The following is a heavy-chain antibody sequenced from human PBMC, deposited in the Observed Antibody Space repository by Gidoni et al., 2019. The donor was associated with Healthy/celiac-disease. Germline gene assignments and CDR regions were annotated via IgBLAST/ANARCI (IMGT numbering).Heavy chain of an antibody. CDR2: INPNSGGT. Sequence: QVQLVQSGAEVKKPGASVKVSCKASGYTFTAYYMHWVRQAPGQGLEWMGRINPNSGGTNYAQKFQGRVTMTRDTSISTAYMELSRLRSDDTAVYYCARGVAVAGTVANWFDPWGQGTLVTVSS. J-gene: IGHJ5*02. V-gene: IGHV1-2*06. D-gene: IGHD6-19*01. CDR3: ARGVAVAGTVANWFDP. CDR1: GYTFTAYY.